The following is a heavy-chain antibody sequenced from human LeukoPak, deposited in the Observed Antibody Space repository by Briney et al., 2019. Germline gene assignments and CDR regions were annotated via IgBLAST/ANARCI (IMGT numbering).Heavy chain of an antibody. CDR1: GYTFTGYY. Sequence: ASVKVSCXASGYTFTGYYMHWVRQAPGQGLEWMGRINPNSGGTNYAQKFQGRVTMTRDTSISTAYMELSRLRSDDTAVYYCASLGRYCSGGSCYLYFDYWGPGTLVTVSS. CDR3: ASLGRYCSGGSCYLYFDY. V-gene: IGHV1-2*06. D-gene: IGHD2-15*01. J-gene: IGHJ4*02. CDR2: INPNSGGT.